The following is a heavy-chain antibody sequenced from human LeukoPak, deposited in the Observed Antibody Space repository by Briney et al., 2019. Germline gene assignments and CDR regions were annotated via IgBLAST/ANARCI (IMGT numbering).Heavy chain of an antibody. V-gene: IGHV4-38-2*02. CDR2: IYHSGST. D-gene: IGHD3-10*01. CDR3: ARVGFGELFPGD. CDR1: GYSISSGYY. J-gene: IGHJ4*02. Sequence: SETLSLTCTVSGYSISSGYYWGWIRQPPGKGLEWIGSIYHSGSTYYNPSLKSRVTISVDTSKNQFSLKLSSVTAADTAVYYCARVGFGELFPGDWGQGTLVTASS.